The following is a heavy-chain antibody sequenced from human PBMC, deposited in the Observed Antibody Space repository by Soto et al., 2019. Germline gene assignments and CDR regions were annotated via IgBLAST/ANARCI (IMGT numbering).Heavy chain of an antibody. CDR1: GFTFSSYA. D-gene: IGHD2-15*01. CDR2: ISGSGGNT. CDR3: AKRDNSGGSRGVRFDY. J-gene: IGHJ4*01. V-gene: IGHV3-23*01. Sequence: SLRLSCAASGFTFSSYAMTWVRQAPGKGLEWVSAISGSGGNTYYADSVKGRFTISRDNSKNTLFFQMNSLRVEDTAIYYCAKRDNSGGSRGVRFDYWGQGTLVTVSS.